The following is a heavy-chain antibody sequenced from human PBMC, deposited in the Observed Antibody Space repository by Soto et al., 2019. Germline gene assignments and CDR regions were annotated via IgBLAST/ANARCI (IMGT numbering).Heavy chain of an antibody. CDR1: GFTSDDYA. CDR2: ISWDGGRT. Sequence: GGSLRLSCAAAGFTSDDYAMHWVREAGGKGLEWVSLISWDGGRTYYADSVRGRFIVSRDSSKNSLYLQMSSLRVEDTALYYCAKDVCSGSTSSCYARLDFWGQGALVTVA. D-gene: IGHD2-2*01. CDR3: AKDVCSGSTSSCYARLDF. V-gene: IGHV3-43D*04. J-gene: IGHJ4*02.